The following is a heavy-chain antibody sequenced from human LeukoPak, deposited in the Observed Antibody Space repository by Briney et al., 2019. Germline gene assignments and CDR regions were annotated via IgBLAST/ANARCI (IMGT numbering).Heavy chain of an antibody. CDR1: GYTFTNYY. CDR2: INPRGGST. Sequence: ASVKVSFNASGYTFTNYYMHWVRQAPGQGLEWMGIINPRGGSTTYAQKFQGRVTMTRDTSTSTVYMELSSLISQDTAVYYCARQMPAAAGYYFDYWGQGTLVTASS. V-gene: IGHV1-46*01. J-gene: IGHJ4*02. CDR3: ARQMPAAAGYYFDY. D-gene: IGHD6-13*01.